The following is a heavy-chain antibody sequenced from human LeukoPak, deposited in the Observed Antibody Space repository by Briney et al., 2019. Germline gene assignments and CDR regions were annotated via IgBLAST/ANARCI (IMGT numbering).Heavy chain of an antibody. J-gene: IGHJ6*03. CDR2: INYSGNT. Sequence: SETLSLTCIVSGGSISIYYWTWIRQPPGKGLEWIGYINYSGNTNYNPSLRSRVTISVDTSKNQFSLNLTSVTAADTAVYYCARVKMVRGAALRYYMDVWGKGTTVTISS. V-gene: IGHV4-59*01. D-gene: IGHD3-10*01. CDR3: ARVKMVRGAALRYYMDV. CDR1: GGSISIYY.